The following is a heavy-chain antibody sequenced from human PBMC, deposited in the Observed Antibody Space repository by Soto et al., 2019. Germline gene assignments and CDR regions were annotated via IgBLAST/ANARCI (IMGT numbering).Heavy chain of an antibody. CDR3: AKGIGSSGWYRGFDY. J-gene: IGHJ4*02. Sequence: GGSLRLSCAASGFTFSSYAMSWVRQAPGKGLEWVSAISGSGGSTYYADSVKGRFTISRDNSKNTLYLQMNSLRAEDTAVYYCAKGIGSSGWYRGFDYWGQGTLVTVSS. CDR1: GFTFSSYA. D-gene: IGHD6-19*01. CDR2: ISGSGGST. V-gene: IGHV3-23*01.